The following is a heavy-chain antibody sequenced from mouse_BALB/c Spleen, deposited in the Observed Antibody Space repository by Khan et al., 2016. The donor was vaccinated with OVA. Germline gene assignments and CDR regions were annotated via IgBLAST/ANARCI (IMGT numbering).Heavy chain of an antibody. CDR2: ISYSGRT. Sequence: EVQLQESGPGLVKPSQSLSLTCTVTDYSITSGYGWNWIRQFPGNKLEWMGYISYSGRTNYKPSLKSRISITRDTSKNQFFLQLNSVTTEDTATYYCARTARIKYWGQGTTLTVSS. CDR1: DYSITSGYG. D-gene: IGHD1-2*01. V-gene: IGHV3-2*02. CDR3: ARTARIKY. J-gene: IGHJ2*01.